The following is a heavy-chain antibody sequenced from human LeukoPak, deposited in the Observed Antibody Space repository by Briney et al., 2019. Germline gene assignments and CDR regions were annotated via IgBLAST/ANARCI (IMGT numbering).Heavy chain of an antibody. CDR3: ARHDSSGWYGVFDY. Sequence: SETLSLTCTVSGGSISSYYWSWIRQPPGKGLEWIGYIYYSGSTNYNPSLKSRVTISVDTSKNQFSLKLCSVTAADTAVYYCARHDSSGWYGVFDYWGQGTLVTVSS. CDR1: GGSISSYY. D-gene: IGHD6-19*01. V-gene: IGHV4-59*08. J-gene: IGHJ4*02. CDR2: IYYSGST.